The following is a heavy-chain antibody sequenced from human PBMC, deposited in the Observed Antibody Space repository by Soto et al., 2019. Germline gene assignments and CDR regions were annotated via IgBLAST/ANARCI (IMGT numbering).Heavy chain of an antibody. D-gene: IGHD3-22*01. J-gene: IGHJ6*02. V-gene: IGHV4-30-2*01. Sequence: QLQLQESGSGLVKPSQTLSLTCAVSGGSISSGGYSWSWIRQPPGKGLEWIGYIYHSGSTYYNPSLKSRVTISVDRSKTQFSLKLSSVTAADTAVYYCARGPYDSSGYYYYYYGMDVWGQGTTVTVSS. CDR2: IYHSGST. CDR1: GGSISSGGYS. CDR3: ARGPYDSSGYYYYYYGMDV.